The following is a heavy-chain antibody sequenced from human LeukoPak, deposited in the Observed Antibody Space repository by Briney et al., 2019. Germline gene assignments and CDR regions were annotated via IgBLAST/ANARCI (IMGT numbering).Heavy chain of an antibody. D-gene: IGHD6-13*01. V-gene: IGHV3-21*01. CDR1: GFTFSSYS. Sequence: GGSLRLSCAASGFTFSSYSMNWVRQAPGKGLEWVSSISSSSSYIYYADSVKGRFTISRDNSMNTLYLQMNSLRAEDTAMYYCARDLYSSSWSYFDYWGQGTLVTVSS. J-gene: IGHJ4*02. CDR3: ARDLYSSSWSYFDY. CDR2: ISSSSSYI.